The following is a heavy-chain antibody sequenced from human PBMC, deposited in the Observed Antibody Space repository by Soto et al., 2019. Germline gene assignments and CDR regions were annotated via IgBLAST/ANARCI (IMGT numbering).Heavy chain of an antibody. CDR2: ISAST. CDR1: GFTVSSYA. J-gene: IGHJ4*02. CDR3: AIRMYSTRWYYLDY. D-gene: IGHD6-13*01. V-gene: IGHV3-23*01. Sequence: EMQLLESGGGLVQAGGSVRLSCAASGFTVSSYALNWVRQAPGKGLEWVSGISASTYYADSVKGRFTISRDTSKNTLYLQMNSLRAEDTAIYFCAIRMYSTRWYYLDYWGQGTLVTVSS.